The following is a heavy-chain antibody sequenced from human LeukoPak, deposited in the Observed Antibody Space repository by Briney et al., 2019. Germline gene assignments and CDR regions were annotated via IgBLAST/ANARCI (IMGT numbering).Heavy chain of an antibody. CDR1: GFTLSTYA. CDR2: ISASGGST. Sequence: GGSLRLSCAASGFTLSTYAMGWVRRAPGKGLEWVAAISASGGSTYYAGSVKGRFTISRDNSKNTLWLQMNSLRAEDTAVFYCAKVLCSGGNCYFSAFDFWGQGTLVTVSS. D-gene: IGHD2-15*01. CDR3: AKVLCSGGNCYFSAFDF. V-gene: IGHV3-23*01. J-gene: IGHJ4*02.